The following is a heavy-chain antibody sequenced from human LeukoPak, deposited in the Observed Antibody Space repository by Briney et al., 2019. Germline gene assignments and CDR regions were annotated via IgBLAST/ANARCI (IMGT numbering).Heavy chain of an antibody. D-gene: IGHD6-19*01. V-gene: IGHV3-23*01. CDR3: AKDKGDSSGWLNFDY. J-gene: IGHJ4*02. CDR2: ISGSGGCT. CDR1: GFTFSSYA. Sequence: GASLRLSCAASGFTFSSYAMSWVRQAPGKGLEWVSAISGSGGCTYYADSVKGRFTISRDNSKNTLYLQMNSLRAEDTAVYYCAKDKGDSSGWLNFDYWGQGTLVTVSS.